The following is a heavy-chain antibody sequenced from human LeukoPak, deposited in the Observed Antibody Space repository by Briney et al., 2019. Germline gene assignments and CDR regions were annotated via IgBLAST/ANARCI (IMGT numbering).Heavy chain of an antibody. CDR1: GGTFSSYA. J-gene: IGHJ6*03. CDR3: ATSIAARRISYYYYMDV. Sequence: VKVSCKASGGTFSSYAISWVRQAPGQGLEWMGGIIPIFGTANYAQKFQGRVTITTDESTSTAYMELSSLRSEDTAVYYCATSIAARRISYYYYMDVWGKGTTVTVSS. CDR2: IIPIFGTA. V-gene: IGHV1-69*05. D-gene: IGHD6-6*01.